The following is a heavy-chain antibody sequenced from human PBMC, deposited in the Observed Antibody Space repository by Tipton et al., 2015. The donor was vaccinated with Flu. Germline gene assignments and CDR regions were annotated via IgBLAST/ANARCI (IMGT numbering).Heavy chain of an antibody. Sequence: SLRLSCAASGFTFSGYYMSWIRQAPGKGLEWVSKIDIHSRSIDYADSVRGRFTISRDSAKRSVYLQMNSLRVEDTAVYYCARDPFLGTGDAFDVWGRGTMVTVSS. D-gene: IGHD2/OR15-2a*01. V-gene: IGHV3-11*04. CDR2: IDIHSRSI. CDR1: GFTFSGYY. CDR3: ARDPFLGTGDAFDV. J-gene: IGHJ3*01.